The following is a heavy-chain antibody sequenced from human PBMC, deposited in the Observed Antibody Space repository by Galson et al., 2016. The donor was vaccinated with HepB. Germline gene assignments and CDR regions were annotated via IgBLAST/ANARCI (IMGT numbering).Heavy chain of an antibody. CDR1: GDSVSSNNAA. Sequence: CAISGDSVSSNNAAWNWIRQSPSRGLEWLGRTYYRSKWYNDYAVSVKSRITVNPDTSKNQFSLHLNSVTPEDTAVYYCARAWGRGRYYYSSGNLNLVGGLDGGGPGTTVSVSS. D-gene: IGHD3-10*01. CDR3: ARAWGRGRYYYSSGNLNLVGGLDG. J-gene: IGHJ6*02. CDR2: TYYRSKWYN. V-gene: IGHV6-1*01.